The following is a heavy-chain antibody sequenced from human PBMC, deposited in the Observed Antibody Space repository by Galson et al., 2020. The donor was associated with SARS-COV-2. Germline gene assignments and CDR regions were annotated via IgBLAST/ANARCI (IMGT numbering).Heavy chain of an antibody. Sequence: NSGGSLSLSCAASGFTFSSSSMNWVRQAPGKGLEWVSSISSSSSYIYYADSVKGRFTISRDNAKNSLYLQMNSLRAEDTAVYYCARGGLNWFDPWGQGTLVTGSS. V-gene: IGHV3-21*01. CDR2: ISSSSSYI. CDR1: GFTFSSSS. J-gene: IGHJ5*02. CDR3: ARGGLNWFDP.